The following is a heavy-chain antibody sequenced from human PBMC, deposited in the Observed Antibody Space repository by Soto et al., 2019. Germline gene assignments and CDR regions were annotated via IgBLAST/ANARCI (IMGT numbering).Heavy chain of an antibody. Sequence: PGGSLRLSXAASGFTFSSYGMHWVRQAPGKGLEWVAVISYDGSNKYYADSVKGRFTISRDNSKNTLYLQMNSLRAEDAAVYYCAKAVYYDILTGYFDYWGQGTLVTVSS. CDR3: AKAVYYDILTGYFDY. J-gene: IGHJ4*02. CDR2: ISYDGSNK. V-gene: IGHV3-30*18. CDR1: GFTFSSYG. D-gene: IGHD3-9*01.